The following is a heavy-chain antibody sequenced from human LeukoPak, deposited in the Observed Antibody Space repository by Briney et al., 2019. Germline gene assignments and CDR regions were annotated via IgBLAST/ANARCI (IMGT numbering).Heavy chain of an antibody. CDR3: ARDLGGGYGDYGFWDYYYYYGMDA. D-gene: IGHD4-17*01. Sequence: GGSLRLSCAASGFTFSSYWMHWVRQAPGKGLVWVSRINSDGSSTSYADSVKGRFTISRDNAKNTLYLQMNSLRAEDTAVYYCARDLGGGYGDYGFWDYYYYYGMDAWGKGTTVTVSS. V-gene: IGHV3-74*01. CDR2: INSDGSST. CDR1: GFTFSSYW. J-gene: IGHJ6*04.